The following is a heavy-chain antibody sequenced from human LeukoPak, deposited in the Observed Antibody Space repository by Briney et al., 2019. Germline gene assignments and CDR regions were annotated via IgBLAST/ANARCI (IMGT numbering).Heavy chain of an antibody. J-gene: IGHJ4*02. CDR2: IYYSGST. D-gene: IGHD6-13*01. CDR3: ARQRTVAAAAI. V-gene: IGHV4-59*08. CDR1: GDSISIYY. Sequence: SETLSLTCTVTGDSISIYYWSWIRQPPGKGLEWIGYIYYSGSTNYNPSLKSRVTISVDTSKNQFSLRLSSVTAADTAVYYCARQRTVAAAAIWGQGTLVTVSS.